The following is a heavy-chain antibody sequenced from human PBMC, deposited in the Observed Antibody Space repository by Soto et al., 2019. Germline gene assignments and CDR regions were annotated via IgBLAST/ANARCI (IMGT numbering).Heavy chain of an antibody. CDR3: TRDISTVTN. J-gene: IGHJ4*02. V-gene: IGHV3-7*01. CDR1: GLTLSGFW. D-gene: IGHD4-17*01. CDR2: IRQDASEK. Sequence: EVQLVESGGGLVQTGGSLRLSCAASGLTLSGFWMNWVRQAPGKGLEWVASIRQDASEKYYVDSVKGRFTISRDNAKNSLYLQMDSLRAEDTAVYYCTRDISTVTNWGQGTLVTVSS.